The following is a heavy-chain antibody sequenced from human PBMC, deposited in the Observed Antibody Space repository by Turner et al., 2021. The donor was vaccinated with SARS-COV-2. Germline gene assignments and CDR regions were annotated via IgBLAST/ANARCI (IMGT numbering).Heavy chain of an antibody. D-gene: IGHD2-15*01. J-gene: IGHJ6*02. CDR1: GFTFSNYW. CDR3: ASGGSWIYVMGV. Sequence: EVQLVESGGGLVQPGGSLRLSCAASGFTFSNYWMHWVRQAPGKGLVWVSRSNSDGSSTRYADSVKGRFTISRDNAKNTLYLQMNSLRAEDTAVYYCASGGSWIYVMGVWGQGTTVTVSS. V-gene: IGHV3-74*01. CDR2: SNSDGSST.